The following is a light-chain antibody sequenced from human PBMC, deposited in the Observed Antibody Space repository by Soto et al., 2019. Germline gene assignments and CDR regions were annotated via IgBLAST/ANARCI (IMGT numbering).Light chain of an antibody. Sequence: DIQVTQSPSSVAASVGDRVTITCRASQDIAGYLAWYQPKPGRTPELLIHGASRLQSGFPARFRGRGSGTDFTLSINSRQTEDFATYYCQQAYSCPITFGQGTRLDI. CDR3: QQAYSCPIT. CDR1: QDIAGY. J-gene: IGKJ5*01. V-gene: IGKV1D-12*01. CDR2: GAS.